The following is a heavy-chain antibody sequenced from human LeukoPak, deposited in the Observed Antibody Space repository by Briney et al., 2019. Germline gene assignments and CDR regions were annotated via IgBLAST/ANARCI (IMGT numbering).Heavy chain of an antibody. CDR1: GFTFNTYA. Sequence: GGSLRVSCAASGFTFNTYAMNWVRQAPGKGLEWISAISGSGGNTYYAHSLKGRFTISRDDSKNTVYLQMKSLRAEDTAVYYCAKDQSDKGSYAAFDYWGQGTLVPVSS. CDR3: AKDQSDKGSYAAFDY. V-gene: IGHV3-23*01. CDR2: ISGSGGNT. J-gene: IGHJ4*02. D-gene: IGHD3-10*01.